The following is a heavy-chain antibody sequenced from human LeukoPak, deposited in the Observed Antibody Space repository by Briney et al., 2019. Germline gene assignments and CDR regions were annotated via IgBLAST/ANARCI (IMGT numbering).Heavy chain of an antibody. CDR2: IIPIFGTA. V-gene: IGHV1-69*05. CDR3: ARDKGIAARHPNPPPYYYYMDV. CDR1: GGTFSSYA. J-gene: IGHJ6*03. Sequence: ASVKVSCKASGGTFSSYAISWVRQAPGQGLELMGGIIPIFGTANYAQKFQGRVTITTDESTSTAYMELSSLRSEDTAVYYCARDKGIAARHPNPPPYYYYMDVWGKGTTVTVSS. D-gene: IGHD6-6*01.